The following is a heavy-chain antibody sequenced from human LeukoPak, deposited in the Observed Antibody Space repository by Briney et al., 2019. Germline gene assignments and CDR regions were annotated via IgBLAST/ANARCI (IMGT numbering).Heavy chain of an antibody. Sequence: QPGGSLRLSCVGSGFTFRSHAMSWVRQAPEKGLEWVANIKQDGSEKYYVDSVKGRFTISRDYAKNSLYLQMNSLRAEDTAVYYCARGYSGSYWGQGTLVTVSS. CDR1: GFTFRSHA. J-gene: IGHJ4*02. CDR3: ARGYSGSY. CDR2: IKQDGSEK. V-gene: IGHV3-7*01. D-gene: IGHD1-26*01.